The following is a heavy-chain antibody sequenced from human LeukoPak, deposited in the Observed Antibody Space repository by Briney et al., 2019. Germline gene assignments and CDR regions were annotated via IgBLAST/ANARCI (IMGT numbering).Heavy chain of an antibody. J-gene: IGHJ6*03. CDR3: ARETSGTYYNPLGYMDV. CDR2: IFTSGIT. V-gene: IGHV4-4*07. D-gene: IGHD3-10*01. CDR1: GGSISIYY. Sequence: SETLSLTCTVSGGSISIYYWNWIRQPAGKGLEWIGRIFTSGITNYNPSLKSRVTMSADTSKNQLSLNLSSVIAADTAIYYCARETSGTYYNPLGYMDVWGKGTTVTVSS.